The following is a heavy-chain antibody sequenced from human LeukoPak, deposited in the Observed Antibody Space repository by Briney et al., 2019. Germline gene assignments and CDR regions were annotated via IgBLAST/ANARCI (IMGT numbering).Heavy chain of an antibody. V-gene: IGHV1-46*01. CDR3: ARVVAGPIFDY. D-gene: IGHD5-12*01. CDR2: INPSGGST. Sequence: GASVKVSCKASGYTFTSYYMHWVRQAPGQGLEWMGIINPSGGSTSYAQKFQGRVTMTRDTSTSTVYMELSSRRSEDTAVYYCARVVAGPIFDYWGQGTLVTVSS. CDR1: GYTFTSYY. J-gene: IGHJ4*02.